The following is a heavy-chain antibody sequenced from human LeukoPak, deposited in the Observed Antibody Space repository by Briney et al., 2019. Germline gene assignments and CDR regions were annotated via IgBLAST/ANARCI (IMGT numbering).Heavy chain of an antibody. V-gene: IGHV3-23*01. CDR1: GFTFSSYA. J-gene: IGHJ4*02. CDR3: AKSSGYSYGSIDY. D-gene: IGHD5-18*01. CDR2: ISGSGGST. Sequence: SGXSLRLSCAASGFTFSSYAMSWVRQAPGKGLEWVSAISGSGGSTYYADSVKGRFTISRDNSKNTLYLQMNSLRAEDTAVYYCAKSSGYSYGSIDYWGQGTLVTVSS.